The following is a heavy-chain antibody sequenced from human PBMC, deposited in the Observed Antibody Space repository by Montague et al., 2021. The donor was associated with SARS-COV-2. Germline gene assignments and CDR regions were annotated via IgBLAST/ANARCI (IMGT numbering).Heavy chain of an antibody. V-gene: IGHV3-30*03. D-gene: IGHD2-21*01. CDR1: GFTFSSYG. J-gene: IGHJ6*03. Sequence: SLRLSCAASGFTFSSYGMHWVRQAPGKGLEWVAVISYDGSNKYYADSVKGRFTISRDNSKNTLYLQMNSLRAEDTAVYYCVLGGDALYYYYYMDVWGKGTTVTVSS. CDR2: ISYDGSNK. CDR3: VLGGDALYYYYYMDV.